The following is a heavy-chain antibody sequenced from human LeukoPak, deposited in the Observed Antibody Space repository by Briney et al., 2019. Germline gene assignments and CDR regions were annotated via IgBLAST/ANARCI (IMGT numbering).Heavy chain of an antibody. Sequence: GGSLRLSCAASGLTFSNAWMSWVRQAPGKGLEWVGRIKSKTDGGTTDYAAPVKGRFTISRDDSKNTLYLQMDSLKTEDTAVYYCTTERYSGSSVDCWGQGTLVTVSS. D-gene: IGHD1-26*01. J-gene: IGHJ4*02. CDR2: IKSKTDGGTT. CDR1: GLTFSNAW. CDR3: TTERYSGSSVDC. V-gene: IGHV3-15*01.